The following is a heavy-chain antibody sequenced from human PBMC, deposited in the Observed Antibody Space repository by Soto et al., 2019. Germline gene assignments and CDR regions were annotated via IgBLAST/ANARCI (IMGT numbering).Heavy chain of an antibody. D-gene: IGHD4-4*01. J-gene: IGHJ4*02. V-gene: IGHV3-7*03. CDR1: GFTFSTYW. Sequence: PGGSLRLSCAAYGFTFSTYWLSWVRQVPGKGLEWLANIKEDGSEKYYVDSVKGRFTISRDNAKHSLYLQMNSLRADDTAIYFCAIHPPRGDYNKYATTFWGQGALVTVSS. CDR3: AIHPPRGDYNKYATTF. CDR2: IKEDGSEK.